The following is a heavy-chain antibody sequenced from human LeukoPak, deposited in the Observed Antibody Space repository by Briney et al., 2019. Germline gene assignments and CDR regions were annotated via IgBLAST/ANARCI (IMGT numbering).Heavy chain of an antibody. CDR3: VRDKGGRSGAIYYDAFDV. CDR2: IEQGGSTK. Sequence: GGSLRLSCAASGFTFNTYWMIWVRQAPGKGLEWVANIEQGGSTKYYVDSLKGRFTISRDNAKNSLYLQMNSLRAEDTAVYYCVRDKGGRSGAIYYDAFDVWGQGTMVTVSS. CDR1: GFTFNTYW. J-gene: IGHJ3*01. V-gene: IGHV3-7*01. D-gene: IGHD1-26*01.